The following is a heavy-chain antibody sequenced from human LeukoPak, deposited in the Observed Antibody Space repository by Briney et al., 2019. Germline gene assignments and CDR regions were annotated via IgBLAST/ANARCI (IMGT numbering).Heavy chain of an antibody. J-gene: IGHJ4*02. D-gene: IGHD3-16*02. V-gene: IGHV4-39*01. CDR1: GDSIRRDNYY. CDR2: IYYSGST. CDR3: ATHPLLDY. Sequence: SETLSLTCTVSGDSIRRDNYYWGWIRQPPGKGLGWIGSIYYSGSTYYNPSLRSRVSISVDPSKSQFSLKLTSVTAADTAVYYCATHPLLDYWGQGSLVTVSS.